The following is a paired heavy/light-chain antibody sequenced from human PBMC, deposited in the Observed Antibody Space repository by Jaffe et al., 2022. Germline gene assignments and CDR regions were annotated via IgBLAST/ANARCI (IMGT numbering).Light chain of an antibody. J-gene: IGKJ1*01. Sequence: DIQMTQSPSSLSASVGDRVTITCRASQGISNSLAWFQQKPGKAPKSLIYAASSLQSGVPSKFSGSGSGTDFTLTISSLQPEDFATYYCQQYNSYPRTFGQGTKLEIK. CDR2: AAS. CDR1: QGISNS. V-gene: IGKV1-16*02. CDR3: QQYNSYPRT.
Heavy chain of an antibody. CDR3: ARDRGGRYCSSSSCYVEDY. V-gene: IGHV3-66*02. D-gene: IGHD2-2*01. CDR2: IYNGGGT. Sequence: EVQLVESGGGLVQPGGSLRLSCAASGFTVSSNYMSWVRQAPGKGLEWVSVIYNGGGTYYADSVKGRFTISRDNSKNTLYLQMNSLRAEDTAVYYCARDRGGRYCSSSSCYVEDYWGQGTLVTVSS. CDR1: GFTVSSNY. J-gene: IGHJ4*02.